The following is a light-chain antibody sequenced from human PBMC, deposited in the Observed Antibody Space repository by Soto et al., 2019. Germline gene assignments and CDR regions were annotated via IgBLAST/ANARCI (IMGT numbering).Light chain of an antibody. Sequence: XSARTRLASGSRAVVDGGSISYTGTSSDVGGYNYVSWYQQHPGKAPKLMIYEVSERPSGVPDRFSGSKSGNTASLTVSGLQADDEADYYCSSYSGTNYHYVFGTGTRSPS. CDR1: SSDVGGYNY. J-gene: IGLJ1*01. V-gene: IGLV2-8*02. CDR3: SSYSGTNYHYV. CDR2: EVS.